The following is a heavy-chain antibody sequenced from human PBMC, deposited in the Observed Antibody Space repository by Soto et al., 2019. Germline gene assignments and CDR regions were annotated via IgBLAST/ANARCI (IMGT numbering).Heavy chain of an antibody. CDR2: LSYDGSNK. V-gene: IGHV3-30*18. CDR1: GFTFSNFG. CDR3: AKAPGAAVVRGGIDY. J-gene: IGHJ4*02. D-gene: IGHD5-18*01. Sequence: ESGGGVVQPGRSLRLSCGASGFTFSNFGMHWARQAPGKGLEWVAVLSYDGSNKFYADSVKGRFTISRDTSKNTLYLQMNRLRPEDTAVYYCAKAPGAAVVRGGIDYWGQGTLVTVSS.